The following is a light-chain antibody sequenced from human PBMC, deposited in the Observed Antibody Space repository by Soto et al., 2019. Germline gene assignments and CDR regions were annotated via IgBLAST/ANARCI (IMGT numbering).Light chain of an antibody. Sequence: EIVMTQSPATLSVSPGDRVTLSCWASQSVRSNLAWYQQHPGQPPRLLIYGASTRASGIPARFSGIGSGTEFTLTISNLQSEDFAVYYCLQYSTWPRTFGQGTMLAI. CDR2: GAS. J-gene: IGKJ1*01. CDR3: LQYSTWPRT. V-gene: IGKV3-15*01. CDR1: QSVRSN.